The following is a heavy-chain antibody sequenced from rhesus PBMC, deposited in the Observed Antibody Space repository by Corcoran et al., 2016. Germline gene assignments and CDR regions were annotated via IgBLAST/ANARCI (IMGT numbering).Heavy chain of an antibody. D-gene: IGHD6-25*01. Sequence: QVQLVQSGAEVKKPGASVKVSCKASGYTFTYYYMHWVRQAPLQGLEWMGWNNPYNGNTKYAQKFQGRVTMTRDTSTSTAYMELSSLRSEDTAVYYCAREGSGSWNPYFDYWGQGVLVTVSS. CDR1: GYTFTYYY. CDR2: NNPYNGNT. CDR3: AREGSGSWNPYFDY. J-gene: IGHJ4*01. V-gene: IGHV1S2*01.